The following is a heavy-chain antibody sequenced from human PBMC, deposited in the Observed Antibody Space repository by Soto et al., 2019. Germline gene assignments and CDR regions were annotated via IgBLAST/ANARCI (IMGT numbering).Heavy chain of an antibody. V-gene: IGHV3-11*06. D-gene: IGHD3-10*01. CDR2: SSSTGRYT. J-gene: IGHJ4*02. Sequence: VQQVESGGGLVNPGGSLRLSCEAVGFTFSDYYMNWIRQAPGKGLEWISYSSSTGRYTNYADSVRGRFTISRDNAKNSLYLKINSLGAEDSAVYYCARAVRSVSGYFDYWGQGTLVTVSS. CDR3: ARAVRSVSGYFDY. CDR1: GFTFSDYY.